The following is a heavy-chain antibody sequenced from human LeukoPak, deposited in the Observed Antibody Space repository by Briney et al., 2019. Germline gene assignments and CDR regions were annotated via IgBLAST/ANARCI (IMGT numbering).Heavy chain of an antibody. CDR2: ISGSGGST. Sequence: PGGSLRLSCAASGFTFSSYAMSWVRQAPGKGLEWVSAISGSGGSTYYADSVKGRFTISRDNSKNTLYLQMNSLRAEDTAVHYCAKYRQLWLLGQNSAFDYWGQGTLVTVSS. CDR3: AKYRQLWLLGQNSAFDY. D-gene: IGHD5-18*01. V-gene: IGHV3-23*01. CDR1: GFTFSSYA. J-gene: IGHJ4*02.